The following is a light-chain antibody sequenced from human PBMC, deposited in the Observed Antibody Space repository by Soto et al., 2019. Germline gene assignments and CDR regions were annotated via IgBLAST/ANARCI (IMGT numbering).Light chain of an antibody. CDR3: CSYAGTSTPYV. J-gene: IGLJ1*01. CDR1: SSDVGSYNL. V-gene: IGLV2-23*02. Sequence: QSVLTQPASVSGSPGQSITISCTGTSSDVGSYNLVSWYQQHPGKAPKLMISDVSKRPSGVSDRFSGSKSGNTASLTISGLQAEDEADYFCCSYAGTSTPYVFGTGTRSPS. CDR2: DVS.